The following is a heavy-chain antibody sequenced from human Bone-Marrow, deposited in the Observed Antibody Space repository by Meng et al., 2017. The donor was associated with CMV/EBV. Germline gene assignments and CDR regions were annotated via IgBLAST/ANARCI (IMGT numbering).Heavy chain of an antibody. J-gene: IGHJ4*02. CDR2: ISYDGSNK. Sequence: AASGFTFSSYGMHWVRQAPGKGLEWVAVISYDGSNKYYADSVKGRFTISRDNSKNTLYLQMNSLRAEDTVVYYCAKGPLGPAGYFDYWGQGTLVTVSS. CDR3: AKGPLGPAGYFDY. CDR1: GFTFSSYG. D-gene: IGHD3-10*01. V-gene: IGHV3-30*18.